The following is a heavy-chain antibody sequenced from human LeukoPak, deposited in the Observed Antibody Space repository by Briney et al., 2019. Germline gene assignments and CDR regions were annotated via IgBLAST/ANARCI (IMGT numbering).Heavy chain of an antibody. J-gene: IGHJ6*02. CDR3: ARYVGGYCSSTSCPSVGMDV. Sequence: SETLSLTCTVSGGSISSYYWSWIRQPPGKGLEWIGYIYYSGSTNYNPSLKSRATISVDTSKNQFSLKLSSATAADTAVYYCARYVGGYCSSTSCPSVGMDVWGQGTTVTVSS. CDR1: GGSISSYY. CDR2: IYYSGST. V-gene: IGHV4-59*01. D-gene: IGHD2-2*01.